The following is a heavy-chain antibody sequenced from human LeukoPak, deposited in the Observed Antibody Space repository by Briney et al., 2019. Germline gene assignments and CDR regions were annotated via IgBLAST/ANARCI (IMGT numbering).Heavy chain of an antibody. CDR2: INPNDGST. D-gene: IGHD2-15*01. CDR3: ARGRGRYCSGGSCFGDGDN. J-gene: IGHJ4*02. Sequence: GASVKVSCKASGYTFTSYYLHWVRQAPGQGLEWMGLINPNDGSTSYTQKFQGRVTMTRDTSTSIVYMELSGLRSEDTAVYYCARGRGRYCSGGSCFGDGDNWGQGTLVTVSS. CDR1: GYTFTSYY. V-gene: IGHV1-46*01.